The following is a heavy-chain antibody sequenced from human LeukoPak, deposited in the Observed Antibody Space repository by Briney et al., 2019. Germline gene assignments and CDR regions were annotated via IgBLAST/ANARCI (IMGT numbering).Heavy chain of an antibody. CDR1: GGTFNNSA. CDR2: IMPLFGTA. V-gene: IGHV1-69*05. Sequence: VASVKVSCKTSGGTFNNSAISWVRQAPGQGLEWLGGIMPLFGTAGYAQKFKGRVTITKDESTRTVYLELTSLTSDDTAVYYCARDVHGDYGSGWFDPWGQGTLVSVSS. CDR3: ARDVHGDYGSGWFDP. J-gene: IGHJ5*02. D-gene: IGHD4-17*01.